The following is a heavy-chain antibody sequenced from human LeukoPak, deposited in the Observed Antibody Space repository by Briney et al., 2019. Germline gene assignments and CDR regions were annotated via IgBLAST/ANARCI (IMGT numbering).Heavy chain of an antibody. CDR2: ISGSGGGT. CDR1: GFTFSTYA. Sequence: GGSLRLSCAASGFTFSTYAMSWVRQAPGKGLEWVSGISGSGGGTYYADSVRGRFTISRDNSKNTVYLQMNSLRAEDTAIYYCAKDLIWLAYYSDYWGQGTLVTVSS. D-gene: IGHD6-19*01. V-gene: IGHV3-23*01. CDR3: AKDLIWLAYYSDY. J-gene: IGHJ4*02.